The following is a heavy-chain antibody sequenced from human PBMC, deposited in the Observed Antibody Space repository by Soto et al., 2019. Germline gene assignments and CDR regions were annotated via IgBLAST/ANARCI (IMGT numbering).Heavy chain of an antibody. CDR2: ISYDGSNK. J-gene: IGHJ6*03. D-gene: IGHD6-13*01. CDR1: GFTFSSYG. CDR3: AKDSGQQLAGSPSYYYYYMDV. V-gene: IGHV3-30*18. Sequence: GGSLRLSCAASGFTFSSYGMHWVRQAPGKGLEWVAVISYDGSNKYYADSVKGRFTISRDNSKNTLYLQMNSLRAEDTAVYYCAKDSGQQLAGSPSYYYYYMDVWGKGTTVTVSS.